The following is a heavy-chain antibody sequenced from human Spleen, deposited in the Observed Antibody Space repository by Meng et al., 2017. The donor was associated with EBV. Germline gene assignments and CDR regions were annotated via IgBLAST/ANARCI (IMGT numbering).Heavy chain of an antibody. CDR3: ARLVTLIAQVHLDY. J-gene: IGHJ4*02. Sequence: QVQLVQSGSGLTKPVASVMVVCKTSGYTFTDYGINWVRQAPGQGLEWMGWIDTNTGNSKYAQGFTGRFVFSLDTSVSTAYLQISSLKAEDTAVYYCARLVTLIAQVHLDYWGQGTLVTVSS. CDR1: GYTFTDYG. CDR2: IDTNTGNS. D-gene: IGHD1-26*01. V-gene: IGHV7-4-1*02.